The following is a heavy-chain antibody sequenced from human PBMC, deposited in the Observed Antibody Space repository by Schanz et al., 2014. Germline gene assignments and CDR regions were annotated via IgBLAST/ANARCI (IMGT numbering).Heavy chain of an antibody. Sequence: QVQLVQSGREVKKPGASVKVSCKASGYTFPSYGISWVRQAPGQGLEWMGWINTNTGNPTYAQGFTGRFVFSLDTSVSTAYLQISSLKAEDTAVYYCARDDCSGGSCSVYYYYGMDVWGQGTTVTVSS. CDR2: INTNTGNP. D-gene: IGHD2-15*01. J-gene: IGHJ6*02. V-gene: IGHV7-4-1*02. CDR3: ARDDCSGGSCSVYYYYGMDV. CDR1: GYTFPSYG.